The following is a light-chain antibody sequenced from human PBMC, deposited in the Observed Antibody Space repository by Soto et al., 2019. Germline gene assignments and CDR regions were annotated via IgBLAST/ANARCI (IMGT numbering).Light chain of an antibody. V-gene: IGKV1-39*01. CDR2: AAS. CDR3: QQSYSTPYT. J-gene: IGKJ2*01. Sequence: DTQMTQSPSSLSASVGDRVTITCRASQSISSYLNWYQQKPGQAPILLIYAASSLQVGVPSRFSGSGSGTDFTLTISSLQPEDFEAYYCQQSYSTPYTFGQGTKVDIK. CDR1: QSISSY.